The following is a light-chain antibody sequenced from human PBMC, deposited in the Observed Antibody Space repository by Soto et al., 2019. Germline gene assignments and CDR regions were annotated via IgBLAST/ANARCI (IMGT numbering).Light chain of an antibody. CDR3: SSYTSSSKRV. Sequence: QSALTQPASVSGSPGQSITISCTGTSSDVGGYNYVSWYQQQPGKAPKLMIYDVSNRPSGVSNRFSGSKSGNTASLTISGLQAEDEADYYCSSYTSSSKRVFGGGTKLTVL. J-gene: IGLJ2*01. V-gene: IGLV2-14*01. CDR2: DVS. CDR1: SSDVGGYNY.